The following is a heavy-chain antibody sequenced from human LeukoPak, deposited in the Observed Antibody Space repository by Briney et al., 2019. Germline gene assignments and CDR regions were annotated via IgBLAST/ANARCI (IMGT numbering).Heavy chain of an antibody. CDR3: AREGTTVSNAFDI. V-gene: IGHV4-59*12. Sequence: MSSETLSLTCTVSGGSISSYYWSWIRQPPGKGLEWIGYIYYSGSTNYNPSLKSRVTISVDTSKNQFSLKLSSVTAADTAVYYCAREGTTVSNAFDIWGQGTMVTVSS. J-gene: IGHJ3*02. CDR2: IYYSGST. CDR1: GGSISSYY. D-gene: IGHD4-11*01.